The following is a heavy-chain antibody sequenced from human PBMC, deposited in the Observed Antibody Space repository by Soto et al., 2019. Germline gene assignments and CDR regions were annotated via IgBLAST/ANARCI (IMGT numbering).Heavy chain of an antibody. CDR3: ARGRSASSDFDS. J-gene: IGHJ4*02. D-gene: IGHD3-10*01. CDR2: VYSGGTT. CDR1: GFTVSTYY. Sequence: EVQRVESGGGLVQPGGSLGLSCAASGFTVSTYYMNWVRQAPGEGLEWVSVVYSGGTTYYADSVRGRFTISRDNSKSTLFLQMNSLRAEDTAVYYCARGRSASSDFDSWGQGTLVTVSS. V-gene: IGHV3-66*01.